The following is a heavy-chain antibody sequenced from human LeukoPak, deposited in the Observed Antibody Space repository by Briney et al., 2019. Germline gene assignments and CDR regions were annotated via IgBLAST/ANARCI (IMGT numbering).Heavy chain of an antibody. Sequence: GGSLRLSCSASGFTFNNYNMNWVRQAPGKGLEWVSSISSGSSNIYYADSVKGRFTISRDNAKNTVYLQMNSLRVEDTAVYYCARDRGSGWFYFDYWGQGTLVTVSS. CDR3: ARDRGSGWFYFDY. V-gene: IGHV3-21*01. CDR1: GFTFNNYN. J-gene: IGHJ4*02. D-gene: IGHD6-19*01. CDR2: ISSGSSNI.